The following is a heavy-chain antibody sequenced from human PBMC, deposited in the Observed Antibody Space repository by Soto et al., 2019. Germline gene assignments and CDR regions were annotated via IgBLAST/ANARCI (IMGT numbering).Heavy chain of an antibody. V-gene: IGHV1-24*01. CDR1: VHKVTELS. CDR3: ATVVGLGRYYFDA. J-gene: IGHJ1*01. Sequence: XSVKVSCKVSVHKVTELSIYWMRQSPGTGLECMGGFDPKDGLPVYAQNFEGRVTMTEDASTDTAHLEVENLRSEDTAVYFCATVVGLGRYYFDAWGQGSLVTVSS. CDR2: FDPKDGLP. D-gene: IGHD2-15*01.